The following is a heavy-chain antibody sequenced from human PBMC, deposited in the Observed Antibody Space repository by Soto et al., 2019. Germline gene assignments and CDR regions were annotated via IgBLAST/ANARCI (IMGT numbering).Heavy chain of an antibody. CDR1: GGSISSGDYY. CDR3: ARVVHSSGAFDP. D-gene: IGHD3-22*01. Sequence: QVQLQESGPGLVKPSQTLSLTCTVSGGSISSGDYYWSWIRQPPGKGLEWIGYIYYSGSTYFNPSLKSRVTIAVDTSKNQFSLKLSSVTAADTAVYYCARVVHSSGAFDPWGQGTLVTVSS. V-gene: IGHV4-30-4*01. J-gene: IGHJ5*02. CDR2: IYYSGST.